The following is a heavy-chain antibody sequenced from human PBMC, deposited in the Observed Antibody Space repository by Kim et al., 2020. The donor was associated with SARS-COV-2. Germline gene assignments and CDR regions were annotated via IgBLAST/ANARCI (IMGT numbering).Heavy chain of an antibody. CDR3: AKGSSGSAYSAADH. CDR1: GFTFSSYG. V-gene: IGHV3-30*18. Sequence: GGSLRLSCAASGFTFSSYGLYWVRQAPGRGLEWVAVISHDENEEFYADAVKGRFTISRDNSNNVLYLEIKSLKTDDTALYYCAKGSSGSAYSAADHWGQGTLVTVSS. CDR2: ISHDENEE. J-gene: IGHJ5*02. D-gene: IGHD2-15*01.